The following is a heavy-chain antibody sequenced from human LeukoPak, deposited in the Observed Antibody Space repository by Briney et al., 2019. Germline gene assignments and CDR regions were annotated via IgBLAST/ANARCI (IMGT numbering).Heavy chain of an antibody. CDR3: AKDGDYDSSGYPYYFDY. J-gene: IGHJ4*02. CDR2: ILENGSYQ. D-gene: IGHD3-22*01. Sequence: PGGSLRLSCAASGFTFSNYIMHWVRQAPGKGLDWVAVILENGSYQYYADSVKGRFTISRDNSKNTLYLQMNSLRAEDTAVYYCAKDGDYDSSGYPYYFDYWGQGTLVTVSS. V-gene: IGHV3-30*04. CDR1: GFTFSNYI.